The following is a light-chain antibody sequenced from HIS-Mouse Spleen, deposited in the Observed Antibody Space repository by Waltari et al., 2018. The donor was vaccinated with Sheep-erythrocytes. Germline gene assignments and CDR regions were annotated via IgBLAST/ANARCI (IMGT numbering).Light chain of an antibody. Sequence: QAVLTQPSSLSASPGASASLTCPLRSGINVGTYSIYWYQQKPGSPPQYLLWYKSDSDKQQGSGVPSRFSGSKDASANAGILLISGLQSEDEADYYCMIWHSSAWVFGGGTKLTVL. CDR2: YKSDSDK. J-gene: IGLJ3*02. CDR1: SGINVGTYS. CDR3: MIWHSSAWV. V-gene: IGLV5-45*03.